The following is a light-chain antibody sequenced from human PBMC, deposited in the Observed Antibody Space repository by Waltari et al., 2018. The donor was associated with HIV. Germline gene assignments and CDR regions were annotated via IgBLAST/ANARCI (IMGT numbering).Light chain of an antibody. CDR3: CSYAGSYTWV. J-gene: IGLJ3*02. CDR1: GYNY. V-gene: IGLV2-11*01. Sequence: GYNYVSWFQQHPGKAPKLIIYDVTQRPSGAPDRFSASKSGNTASLTISGLQAGDEADYFCCSYAGSYTWVFGTGTELTVL. CDR2: DVT.